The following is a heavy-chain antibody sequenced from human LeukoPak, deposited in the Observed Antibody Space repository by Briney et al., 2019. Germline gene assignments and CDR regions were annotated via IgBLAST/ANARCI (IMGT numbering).Heavy chain of an antibody. V-gene: IGHV4-59*08. D-gene: IGHD3-22*01. CDR3: ARHHDSSGYYFY. CDR1: GGSISSYY. CDR2: TYYSGST. Sequence: PSETLSLTCTVSGGSISSYYWSWIRQPPGNGLEWIGYTYYSGSTNYNPSLKSRVTISVDTSKNQFSLKLSSVTAADTAVYYCARHHDSSGYYFYWGQGTLVTVSS. J-gene: IGHJ4*02.